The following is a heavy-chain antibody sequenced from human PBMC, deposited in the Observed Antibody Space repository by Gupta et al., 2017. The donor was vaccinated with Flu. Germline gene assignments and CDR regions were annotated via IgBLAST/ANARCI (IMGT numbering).Heavy chain of an antibody. CDR2: IRSSSSYI. Sequence: HSVESGGGLLCPAGPLRLPCCDRGFTFSSSDLNWFRLATGKGLEWVASIRSSSSYIYYADSVKGRFTISRDNAHNSVSLQMASLRSDDTALYYCVRDHSTTWRRGNYFDHWGQGILVTVSS. D-gene: IGHD2-2*01. J-gene: IGHJ4*02. V-gene: IGHV3-21*01. CDR1: GFTFSSSD. CDR3: VRDHSTTWRRGNYFDH.